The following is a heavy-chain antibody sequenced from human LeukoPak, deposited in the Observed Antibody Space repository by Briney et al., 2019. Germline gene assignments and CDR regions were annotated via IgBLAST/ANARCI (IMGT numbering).Heavy chain of an antibody. CDR3: ARVSASWGFEY. J-gene: IGHJ4*02. D-gene: IGHD7-27*01. CDR1: GYSISSGYC. V-gene: IGHV4-38-2*02. CDR2: IYHSPST. Sequence: SETLSLTCSVSGYSISSGYCWGWIRQPPGKGLEWIATIYHSPSTYYNPSLKSRVTISVDTSQNRFSLKVNSVTAADTAVYYCARVSASWGFEYWGQGALVTVSS.